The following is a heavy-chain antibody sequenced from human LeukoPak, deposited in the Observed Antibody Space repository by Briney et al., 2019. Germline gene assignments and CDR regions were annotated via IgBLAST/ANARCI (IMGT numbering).Heavy chain of an antibody. CDR2: ISGSGGST. J-gene: IGHJ4*02. Sequence: PGGSLRLSCAAPGFTFSSYAMSWVRQAPGKGLEWVSAISGSGGSTYYADSVKGRFTISRDNSKNTLYLQMNSLRAEDTAVYYCAKDFFPGYSYGSIFDYWGQGTLVTVSS. D-gene: IGHD5-18*01. CDR1: GFTFSSYA. CDR3: AKDFFPGYSYGSIFDY. V-gene: IGHV3-23*01.